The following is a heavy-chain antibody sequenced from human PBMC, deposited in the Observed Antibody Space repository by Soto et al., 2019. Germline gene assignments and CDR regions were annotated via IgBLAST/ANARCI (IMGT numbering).Heavy chain of an antibody. Sequence: QVHLVQSGAEVKKPGASVKVSCKASGYNFIYYPLHWVRQAPGQRLEWMGWINLGNGNTDYSQKFQGRVAITRDTSASIAYMELSSLRSEDTAVYYCAREPLWGGRCYVTYSDPWGQGTLVTVSS. J-gene: IGHJ5*02. CDR3: AREPLWGGRCYVTYSDP. D-gene: IGHD2-15*01. CDR2: INLGNGNT. V-gene: IGHV1-3*01. CDR1: GYNFIYYP.